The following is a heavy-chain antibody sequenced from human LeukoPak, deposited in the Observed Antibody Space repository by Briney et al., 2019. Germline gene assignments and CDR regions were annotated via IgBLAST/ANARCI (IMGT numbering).Heavy chain of an antibody. CDR1: GFTFRNYD. CDR2: IRSDGSDE. D-gene: IGHD6-13*01. CDR3: AKGKDDGSWIYSMDC. V-gene: IGHV3-30*02. Sequence: GGSLRLSCVASGFTFRNYDMHWVRQTPDRGLEWVAFIRSDGSDEEYADSVKGRFTISRDNSKNTLYLQMNNLGGEDRALYYCAKGKDDGSWIYSMDCCGKGIMVIVSS. J-gene: IGHJ6*03.